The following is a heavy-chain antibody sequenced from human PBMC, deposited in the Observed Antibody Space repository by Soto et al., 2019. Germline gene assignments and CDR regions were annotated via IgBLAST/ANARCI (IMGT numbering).Heavy chain of an antibody. Sequence: EVQLVESGGGLVQPGGSLTLSCAASGFTFTDHYFDWVRQAPGKGLEWVGRIRNKPNSYTTEYAASVKGRFTISRDDSKNSLYLQMNSLQTGDTAVYYCARLSYSSAWYIDYWGQGTLVTVSS. CDR3: ARLSYSSAWYIDY. D-gene: IGHD6-19*01. CDR2: IRNKPNSYTT. J-gene: IGHJ4*02. V-gene: IGHV3-72*01. CDR1: GFTFTDHY.